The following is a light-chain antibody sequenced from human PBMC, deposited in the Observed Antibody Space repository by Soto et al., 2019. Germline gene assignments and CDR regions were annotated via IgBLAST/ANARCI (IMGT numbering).Light chain of an antibody. Sequence: DIVLTQSPGTLSLSPGERATLSCRASQSVRSNYLAWYQRKPGQAPRLLIYGASTRATGIPDRFSGTGSGTDFTLTISRLEPEDFAVYYCQQYGGSPYTFGQGTKLEIK. CDR3: QQYGGSPYT. CDR1: QSVRSNY. CDR2: GAS. J-gene: IGKJ2*01. V-gene: IGKV3-20*01.